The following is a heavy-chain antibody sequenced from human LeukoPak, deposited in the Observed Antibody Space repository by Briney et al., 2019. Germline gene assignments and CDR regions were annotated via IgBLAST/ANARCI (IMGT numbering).Heavy chain of an antibody. V-gene: IGHV4-59*01. CDR2: IYYTGNT. J-gene: IGHJ4*02. D-gene: IGHD3-22*01. Sequence: PSETLSLTCTVSGGSINSYYWRWLRQPPGKELEWIGYIYYTGNTNYNPSLKSRVTISVDTSKNQFSLKLSSVTAADTAVYFCAREITLRATRGRYFDFWGQGTLVTVSS. CDR3: AREITLRATRGRYFDF. CDR1: GGSINSYY.